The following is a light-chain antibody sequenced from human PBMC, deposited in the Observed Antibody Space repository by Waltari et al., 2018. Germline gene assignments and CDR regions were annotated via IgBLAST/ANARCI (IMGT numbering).Light chain of an antibody. J-gene: IGLJ2*01. CDR1: TSDIGGYNY. Sequence: QSALTQPASVSGSPGQSITISCTGTTSDIGGYNYLSWYQQHPGRAPKLMIYDVTDRPSGISIRFSGSKSGNTASLTISGLRAEDEAYYYCTSYTTTSTLVLFGGGTKLTVL. CDR3: TSYTTTSTLVL. V-gene: IGLV2-14*03. CDR2: DVT.